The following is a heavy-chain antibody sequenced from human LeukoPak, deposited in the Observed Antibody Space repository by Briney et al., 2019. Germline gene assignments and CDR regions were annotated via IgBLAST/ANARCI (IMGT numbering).Heavy chain of an antibody. CDR2: ISSSSSYI. V-gene: IGHV3-21*01. CDR3: ARDHSGSYCSY. J-gene: IGHJ4*02. D-gene: IGHD1-26*01. CDR1: GFNFSSYS. Sequence: GGSLRLSCAASGFNFSSYSMNWVRQAPGKGLEWVSSISSSSSYIYYADSAKGRFTISRDNAKNSLYLQMNSLRAEDTAVYYCARDHSGSYCSYWGQGTLVTVSS.